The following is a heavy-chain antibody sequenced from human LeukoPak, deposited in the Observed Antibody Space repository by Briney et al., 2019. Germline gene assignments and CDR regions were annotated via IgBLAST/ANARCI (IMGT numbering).Heavy chain of an antibody. CDR3: ARVANWNYGYYYYYMDV. D-gene: IGHD1-7*01. J-gene: IGHJ6*03. Sequence: GGSLRLSCAASGFTFSTYSMNWVRQVPGKGLEWVSFISTSSSYIYSADSVKGRFSISRDNAKNSLYLQINSLRAEDTAVYYCARVANWNYGYYYYYMDVWGKGTTVTVSS. V-gene: IGHV3-21*01. CDR1: GFTFSTYS. CDR2: ISTSSSYI.